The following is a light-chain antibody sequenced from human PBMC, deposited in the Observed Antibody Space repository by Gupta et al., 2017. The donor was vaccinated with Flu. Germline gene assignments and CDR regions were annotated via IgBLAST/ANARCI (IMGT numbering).Light chain of an antibody. J-gene: IGKJ2*03. CDR3: QQYNSYSYS. V-gene: IGKV1-5*03. Sequence: DIQMTKSPSTLSASVGDRVTITCRASQSISSWLAWYQQKPGKAPKLLIYKASSLESGVPSRFSCSGSGTEFTLTISILQPYDFATYYCQQYNSYSYSFGQGTKLEIK. CDR2: KAS. CDR1: QSISSW.